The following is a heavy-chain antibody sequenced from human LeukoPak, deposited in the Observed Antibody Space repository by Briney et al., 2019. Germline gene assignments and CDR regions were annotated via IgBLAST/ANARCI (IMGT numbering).Heavy chain of an antibody. CDR3: ARDSDIVGATGFDY. Sequence: ASVKVPCKASGYAFTGYYMHWVRQAPGQGLEWMGRINPNSGGTNYAQKFQGRVTMTRDTSISTAYMELSRLRSDDTAVYYCARDSDIVGATGFDYWGQGTLVTVSS. D-gene: IGHD1-26*01. V-gene: IGHV1-2*06. CDR2: INPNSGGT. CDR1: GYAFTGYY. J-gene: IGHJ4*02.